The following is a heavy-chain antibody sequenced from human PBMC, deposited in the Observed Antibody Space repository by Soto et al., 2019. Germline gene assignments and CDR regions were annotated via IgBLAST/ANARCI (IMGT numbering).Heavy chain of an antibody. J-gene: IGHJ5*02. Sequence: TLSLTCTISGGAIGSHYWTWIRQPAGKGLEWIGRIYSSGSTQYNPSLQSRVTMSLDTSKNQFSLRLESATAADTAVYYCARGQRFSDWFDPWGQGTLVTVSS. CDR3: ARGQRFSDWFDP. D-gene: IGHD3-3*01. V-gene: IGHV4-4*07. CDR2: IYSSGST. CDR1: GGAIGSHY.